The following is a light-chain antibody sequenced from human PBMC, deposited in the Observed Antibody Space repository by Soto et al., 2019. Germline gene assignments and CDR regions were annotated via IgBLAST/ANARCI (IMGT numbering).Light chain of an antibody. Sequence: EIVLTQSPGTLSLSPGERATLSCRASQSVSSSYLAWYQQKPGQPPRLLIYGASSRATGIPDRFSGSGSGTDFTLTISSLVPEDFAVYYCQQYGSSLFTFGPGTKVDIK. CDR3: QQYGSSLFT. V-gene: IGKV3-20*01. CDR1: QSVSSSY. J-gene: IGKJ3*01. CDR2: GAS.